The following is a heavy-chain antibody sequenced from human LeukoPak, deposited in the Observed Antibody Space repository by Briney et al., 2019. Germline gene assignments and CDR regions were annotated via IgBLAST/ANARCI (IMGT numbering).Heavy chain of an antibody. Sequence: GGSLRLSCAASGFTFSSYEMNWVRQAPGKGLEWVSYISSSGSTIYYADSVKGRFTISRDNAKNSLCLQMDSLRAEDTAVYYCAREQRLDFDYWGQGTLVTVSS. CDR1: GFTFSSYE. V-gene: IGHV3-48*03. D-gene: IGHD6-25*01. CDR3: AREQRLDFDY. J-gene: IGHJ4*02. CDR2: ISSSGSTI.